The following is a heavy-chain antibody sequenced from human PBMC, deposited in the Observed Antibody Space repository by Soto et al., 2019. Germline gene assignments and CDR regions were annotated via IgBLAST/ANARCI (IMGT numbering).Heavy chain of an antibody. J-gene: IGHJ5*02. D-gene: IGHD6-19*01. V-gene: IGHV1-2*02. Sequence: QVQLVQSGAEVKKPGASVKVSCKASGYTFTGYYIHWVRQAPGQGLEWMGWINPDSDDTNYAQNFQGRVTMTWDTSISAAYMELSRLRSDDTAVYFCARGQFPGFSSGWSKTWFDPWGQGTLVTVSS. CDR3: ARGQFPGFSSGWSKTWFDP. CDR2: INPDSDDT. CDR1: GYTFTGYY.